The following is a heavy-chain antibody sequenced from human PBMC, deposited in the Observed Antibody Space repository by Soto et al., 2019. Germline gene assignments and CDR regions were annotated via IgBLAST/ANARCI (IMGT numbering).Heavy chain of an antibody. V-gene: IGHV1-69*13. D-gene: IGHD2-2*01. CDR3: ARGNVVVPDPDGDYYGMDV. CDR1: GGTFSSYA. CDR2: IIPIFGTA. J-gene: IGHJ6*02. Sequence: ASVKVSCKASGGTFSSYAISWVRQAPGQGLEWMGGIIPIFGTANYAQKFQGRVTITADESTSTAYMELSSLRSEDTAVYYCARGNVVVPDPDGDYYGMDVWGQGTTVTVYS.